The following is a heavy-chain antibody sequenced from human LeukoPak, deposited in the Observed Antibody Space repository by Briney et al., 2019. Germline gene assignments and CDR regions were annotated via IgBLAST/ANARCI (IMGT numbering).Heavy chain of an antibody. J-gene: IGHJ4*02. CDR2: VSYDGSKK. V-gene: IGHV3-30*01. Sequence: GRSLRLSCAASGFTFNNFAMHWVRQAPGKGLEWVALVSYDGSKKYYADSVKGRFTISRDNSKNTLSLQMDSLRAEDTAVYFCVRNPSAEVAERGDYWGQGTLVTVSS. CDR3: VRNPSAEVAERGDY. CDR1: GFTFNNFA. D-gene: IGHD6-19*01.